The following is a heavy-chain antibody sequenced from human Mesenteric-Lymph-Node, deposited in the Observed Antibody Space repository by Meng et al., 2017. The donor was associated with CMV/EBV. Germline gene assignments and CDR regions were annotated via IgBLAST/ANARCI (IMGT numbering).Heavy chain of an antibody. CDR2: ISSSGSTI. D-gene: IGHD3-10*01. CDR1: GFTFSSYE. J-gene: IGHJ4*02. CDR3: ARGELLWFGELGY. Sequence: GGSLRLSCAASGFTFSSYEMNWVRQAPGKGLEWVSYISSSGSTIYYADSVKGRFTISRDNAKNSLYLQMNSLRAEDTAVYYCARGELLWFGELGYWGQGTLVTVSS. V-gene: IGHV3-48*03.